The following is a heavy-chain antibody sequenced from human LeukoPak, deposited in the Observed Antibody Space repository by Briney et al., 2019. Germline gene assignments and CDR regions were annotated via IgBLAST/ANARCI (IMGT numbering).Heavy chain of an antibody. CDR1: GGSLINYY. CDR2: IYYSGST. Sequence: PSETLSLTCTVSGGSLINYYWSWIRQPPGKGLEWIGYIYYSGSTNYNPSLKSRVTISVDTSKNQFSVKLSYVTAADTAVYYCARVSSSGILGYWGQGTLVTVSS. D-gene: IGHD3-22*01. J-gene: IGHJ4*02. V-gene: IGHV4-59*01. CDR3: ARVSSSGILGY.